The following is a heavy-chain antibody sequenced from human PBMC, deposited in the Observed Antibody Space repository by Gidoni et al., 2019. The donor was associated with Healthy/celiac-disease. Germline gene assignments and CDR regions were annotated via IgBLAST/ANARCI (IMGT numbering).Heavy chain of an antibody. CDR1: GYSFTSSW. J-gene: IGHJ3*02. V-gene: IGHV5-51*03. CDR3: ARLMNYYGSGSGDDAFDI. Sequence: EVQLVQSGAEVTKPGESLKISCKGSGYSFTSSWIGWVRQMPGKGLEWLGIIYPGDSDTRYSPSFQGQVTISADKSISTAYLQWSSLKASDTAMYYCARLMNYYGSGSGDDAFDIWGQGTMVTVSS. CDR2: IYPGDSDT. D-gene: IGHD3-10*01.